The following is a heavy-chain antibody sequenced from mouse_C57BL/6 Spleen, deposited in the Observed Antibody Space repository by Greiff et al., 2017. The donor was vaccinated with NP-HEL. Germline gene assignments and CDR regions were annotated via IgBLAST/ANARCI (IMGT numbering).Heavy chain of an antibody. J-gene: IGHJ4*01. CDR3: VRSTMVTTRAMDY. CDR2: IDPSDSYT. CDR1: GYTFTSYW. Sequence: VQLQQPGAELVMPGASVKLSCKASGYTFTSYWMHWVKQRPGQGLEWIGEIDPSDSYTNYNQKFKGKSTLTVDKSSSTAYMQLSSLTSEDSAVYYWVRSTMVTTRAMDYWGQGTSVTVSS. D-gene: IGHD2-2*01. V-gene: IGHV1-69*01.